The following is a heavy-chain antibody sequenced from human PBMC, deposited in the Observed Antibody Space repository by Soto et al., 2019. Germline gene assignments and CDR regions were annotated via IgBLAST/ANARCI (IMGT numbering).Heavy chain of an antibody. Sequence: ETLSLTCTVSGGSISGYYWSWVRQPAGKGLEWVGRIYSDGTTNYSPSLKSRVTMSLDTSKDQFSLHLNSVTAADAAVYYCSRVGCSNSKCYTRGMDVWGQGTTVTVSS. CDR2: IYSDGTT. D-gene: IGHD2-2*01. V-gene: IGHV4-4*07. CDR3: SRVGCSNSKCYTRGMDV. CDR1: GGSISGYY. J-gene: IGHJ6*02.